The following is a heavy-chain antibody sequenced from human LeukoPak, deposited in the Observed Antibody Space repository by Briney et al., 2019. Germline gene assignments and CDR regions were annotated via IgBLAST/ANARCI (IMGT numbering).Heavy chain of an antibody. V-gene: IGHV4-39*01. CDR2: IYHSGNT. J-gene: IGHJ4*02. CDR1: GGSISSSSNY. Sequence: SETLSLTCTVSGGSISSSSNYWGWIRQPPGKGLDWIGIIYHSGNTYYNPSLESRVTISVDTSKNQLSLKLSYVTAADAAVHFCTTLDKIVRNWGQGTLVTVSS. D-gene: IGHD2-15*01. CDR3: TTLDKIVRN.